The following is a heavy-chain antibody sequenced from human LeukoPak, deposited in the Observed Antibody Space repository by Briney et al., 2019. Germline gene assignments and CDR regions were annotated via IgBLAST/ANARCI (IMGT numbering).Heavy chain of an antibody. CDR1: GFTFSRYA. V-gene: IGHV3-23*01. D-gene: IGHD6-19*01. CDR2: VSTDGDT. Sequence: GGALRLSCAASGFTFSRYAMNWVRQAPGKGLEWVSSVSTDGDTYYTDSVKGRFTISRDVSRNTLFLQMISLRAEDTALYYCARSRSGSVAGTSDYWGQGTLVIVSS. CDR3: ARSRSGSVAGTSDY. J-gene: IGHJ4*02.